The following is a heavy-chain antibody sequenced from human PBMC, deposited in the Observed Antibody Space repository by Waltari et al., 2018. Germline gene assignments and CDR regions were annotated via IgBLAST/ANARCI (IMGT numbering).Heavy chain of an antibody. J-gene: IGHJ4*02. D-gene: IGHD6-25*01. Sequence: EVQVVDSGGGLVEPGWSLRLSCAASGFTLSNYWIHWVRQAPGKGLVWVSIMIADGSVRRYADSVKGRFTISRDNVKNMLYLQMDSLRAEDTAVYYCARDGGRNLDYWGQGTLVVVSS. CDR3: ARDGGRNLDY. V-gene: IGHV3-74*01. CDR1: GFTLSNYW. CDR2: MIADGSVR.